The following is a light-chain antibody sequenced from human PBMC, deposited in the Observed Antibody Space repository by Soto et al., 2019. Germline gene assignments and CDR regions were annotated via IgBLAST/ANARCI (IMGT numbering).Light chain of an antibody. CDR2: KAS. V-gene: IGKV1-5*03. CDR1: QSISNS. CDR3: RQYVSYPFT. Sequence: DIQMTQSPSTLSASVGDRVTITCRASQSISNSLAWYQQKPGKAPNLLIYKASSLESGVPSRFSGSGSGTEFTLTVSRLQPDDVATYCCRQYVSYPFTFGGGTKVEMK. J-gene: IGKJ4*01.